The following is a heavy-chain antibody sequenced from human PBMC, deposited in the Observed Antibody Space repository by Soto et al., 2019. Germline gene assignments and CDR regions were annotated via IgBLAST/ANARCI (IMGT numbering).Heavy chain of an antibody. D-gene: IGHD6-13*01. CDR1: GYTFTSYA. J-gene: IGHJ4*02. V-gene: IGHV1-3*01. CDR3: ASSLQQLVRGYFDY. Sequence: ASVKVSCKASGYTFTSYAMHWVRQAPGQRLEWMGWINAGNGNTKYSQKFQGRVTITRDTSASTAYMELSSLRSEDTAVYYCASSLQQLVRGYFDYWGQGTLVTAPQ. CDR2: INAGNGNT.